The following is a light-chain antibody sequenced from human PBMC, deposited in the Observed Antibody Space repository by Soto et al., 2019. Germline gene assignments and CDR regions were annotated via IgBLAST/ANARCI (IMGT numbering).Light chain of an antibody. CDR3: QQYKGYSRT. CDR1: QCIGDS. J-gene: IGKJ1*01. Sequence: DIQMTQSPSTLSASVGDRVTITCRASQCIGDSLAWYQQKPGKAPYLLISDVSSLERRVPSRFSESGLGTGFTVTTSRTQTHDFACFYCQQYKGYSRTFDQGTKVEV. V-gene: IGKV1-5*01. CDR2: DVS.